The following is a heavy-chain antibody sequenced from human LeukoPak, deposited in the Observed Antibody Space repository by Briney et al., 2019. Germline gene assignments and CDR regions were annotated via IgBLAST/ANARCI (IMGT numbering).Heavy chain of an antibody. CDR2: YNRRERDT. D-gene: IGHD4-17*01. CDR3: AKVAGNGDYNYFYYMDV. V-gene: IGHV3-23*01. Sequence: GGSLRLSCAASGFTFDNYGMSWVRQGPGKGLEWVSTYNRRERDTFYADSVKGRFTISRDDSRDTVYLQMDSLRAEDTAMYYCAKVAGNGDYNYFYYMDVWGKGTMVTVSS. J-gene: IGHJ6*03. CDR1: GFTFDNYG.